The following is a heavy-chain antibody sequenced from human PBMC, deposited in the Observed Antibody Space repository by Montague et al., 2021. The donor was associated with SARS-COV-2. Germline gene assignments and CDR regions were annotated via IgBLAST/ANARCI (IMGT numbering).Heavy chain of an antibody. Sequence: PALVKPTQTLTLTCTFSGFSLSSSGVGVGWIRQPPGKALEWLALIFWDDAKRYSPSLNNRLTISTDTSKNQVVLTMTNMDPVDTATYYCAHTAWGFGDLSWGPKSRHYYYAMDVWGQGTTGTVSS. D-gene: IGHD3-16*02. CDR1: GFSLSSSGVG. J-gene: IGHJ6*02. V-gene: IGHV2-5*02. CDR2: IFWDDAK. CDR3: AHTAWGFGDLSWGPKSRHYYYAMDV.